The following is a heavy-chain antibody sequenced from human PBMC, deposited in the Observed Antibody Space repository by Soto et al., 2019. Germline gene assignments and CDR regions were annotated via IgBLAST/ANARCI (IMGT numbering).Heavy chain of an antibody. J-gene: IGHJ5*02. CDR3: ATSNWFDP. V-gene: IGHV4-39*01. Sequence: QLQLHESGPGLVKPSETLSLTCTVSGGSISSRGYYWGWIRQTPGKGLEWIGTIYYSGSTYYNPSLKGRATRSVDTSKNQFSLKLSSVTAADTAVYYCATSNWFDPWGQGTLVTVSS. CDR2: IYYSGST. CDR1: GGSISSRGYY.